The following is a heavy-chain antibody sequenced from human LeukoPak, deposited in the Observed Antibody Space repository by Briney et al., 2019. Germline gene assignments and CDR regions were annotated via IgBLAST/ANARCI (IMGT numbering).Heavy chain of an antibody. Sequence: GWSLRLSCAASGFTFSSYEMNWVRQAPGKGLEWVSYISSSGSTIYYADSVKGRFTISRDNAKNSLYLQMNSLRAEDTAVYYCARQGYCTSPSCYARGDDAFDIWGQGTMVTVSS. CDR1: GFTFSSYE. CDR3: ARQGYCTSPSCYARGDDAFDI. D-gene: IGHD2-2*01. V-gene: IGHV3-48*03. CDR2: ISSSGSTI. J-gene: IGHJ3*02.